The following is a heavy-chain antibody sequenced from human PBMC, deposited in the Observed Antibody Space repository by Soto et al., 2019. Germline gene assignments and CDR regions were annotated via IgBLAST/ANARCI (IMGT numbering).Heavy chain of an antibody. CDR2: ISAHNGNT. CDR1: GYGFTTYG. V-gene: IGHV1-18*01. D-gene: IGHD1-1*01. Sequence: QGHLVQSGAEVKKPGASVKVSCKGSGYGFTTYGITCVRQAPGQGLEWMAWISAHNGNTNYAQKLQGRVTVTRDTSTSTAYMELRSLRSDDTAVYYCARGRYGDYWGQGALVTVSS. CDR3: ARGRYGDY. J-gene: IGHJ4*02.